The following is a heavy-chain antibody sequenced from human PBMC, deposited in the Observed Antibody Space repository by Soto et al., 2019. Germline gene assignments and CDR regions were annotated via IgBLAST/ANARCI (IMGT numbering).Heavy chain of an antibody. Sequence: GGSLRLSCAASGFTFSSYSMNWVRQAPGKGLEWVPSISSSSSYIYYADSVKGRFTISRDNAKNSLYLQMNSLRAEDTAVYYCARDRPLVLAGKSPFDYWGQGTLVTVSS. CDR3: ARDRPLVLAGKSPFDY. CDR2: ISSSSSYI. D-gene: IGHD6-13*01. V-gene: IGHV3-21*01. J-gene: IGHJ4*02. CDR1: GFTFSSYS.